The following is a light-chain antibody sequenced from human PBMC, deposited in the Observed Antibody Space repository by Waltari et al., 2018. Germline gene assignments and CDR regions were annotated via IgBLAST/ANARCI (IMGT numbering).Light chain of an antibody. CDR3: QKYDFLPAT. J-gene: IGKJ1*01. Sequence: EIVLTQSPGTLSLSPGERATLSCRASQGVGKYLAWYQQRPGQAPRPLLYPTSIRATGIPDRFSGSGYGTDFSLTISRLEPEDFAVYFCQKYDFLPATFGQGTTVEIK. CDR2: PTS. V-gene: IGKV3-20*01. CDR1: QGVGKY.